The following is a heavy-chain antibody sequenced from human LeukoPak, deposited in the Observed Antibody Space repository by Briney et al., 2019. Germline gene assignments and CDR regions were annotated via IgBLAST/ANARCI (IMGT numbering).Heavy chain of an antibody. CDR3: ARDSAFSSYSN. J-gene: IGHJ1*01. Sequence: GGSLRLSCTASGFSINSNYMSWVRQAPGKGLEWVSIIYSDRSTYYPESVKGRFTISRDDSKNTLLLQMDSLRVEDTAIYYCARDSAFSSYSNWGLGALVTVSS. CDR2: IYSDRST. D-gene: IGHD2-21*01. V-gene: IGHV3-53*01. CDR1: GFSINSNY.